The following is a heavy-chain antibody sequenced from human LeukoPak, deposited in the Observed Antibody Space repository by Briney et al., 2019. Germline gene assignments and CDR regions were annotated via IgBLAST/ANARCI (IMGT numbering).Heavy chain of an antibody. CDR1: GYTFTGYY. J-gene: IGHJ5*02. CDR3: ARVGRSGSSGWYRRDQNWFDP. CDR2: INPNSGGT. Sequence: GASVKASCKASGYTFTGYYMHWVRQAPGQGLEWMGRINPNSGGTNYAQKFQGRVTMTRDTSISTAYMELSRLRSDDTAVYYCARVGRSGSSGWYRRDQNWFDPWGQGTLVTVSS. D-gene: IGHD6-13*01. V-gene: IGHV1-2*06.